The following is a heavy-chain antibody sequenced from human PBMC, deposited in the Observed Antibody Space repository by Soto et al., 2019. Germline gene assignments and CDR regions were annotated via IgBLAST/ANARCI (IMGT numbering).Heavy chain of an antibody. D-gene: IGHD3-22*01. J-gene: IGHJ5*02. Sequence: SETLSLTCTVSGGTISSSSYYWGWIRQPPGKGLEWIGSIYYSGSTYYNPSLKSRVTISVDTSKNQFSLKLSSVTATDTAVYYCASTFDSSGYYNNWFDPWGQGTLVTVS. CDR1: GGTISSSSYY. V-gene: IGHV4-39*01. CDR3: ASTFDSSGYYNNWFDP. CDR2: IYYSGST.